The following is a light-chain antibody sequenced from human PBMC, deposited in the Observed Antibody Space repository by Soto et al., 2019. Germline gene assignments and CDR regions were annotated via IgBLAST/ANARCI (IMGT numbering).Light chain of an antibody. V-gene: IGKV1-8*01. CDR1: QDVGRY. Sequence: AIRMTQSPSSLSASAGDRVAIACRASQDVGRYLAWYQQKPGQAPKLLIYGASTLESGVPSRFSGGGSGTDLTLTISWLQSEDFATYYCQHYKNYPWTFGQGTKVEIK. J-gene: IGKJ1*01. CDR3: QHYKNYPWT. CDR2: GAS.